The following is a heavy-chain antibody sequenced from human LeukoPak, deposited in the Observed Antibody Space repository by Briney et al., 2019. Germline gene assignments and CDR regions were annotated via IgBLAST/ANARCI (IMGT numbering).Heavy chain of an antibody. CDR2: ISAYNGHT. Sequence: ASVKVSCKASGYTFTNYGISWVRQAPGQGLEWMGWISAYNGHTKYAQSLQGRVTMTADTSTSTAYMELRSLRSDDTAVYYCARDGRLAPYYFDYWGQGTLVTVSS. V-gene: IGHV1-18*01. J-gene: IGHJ4*02. CDR3: ARDGRLAPYYFDY. CDR1: GYTFTNYG. D-gene: IGHD1-26*01.